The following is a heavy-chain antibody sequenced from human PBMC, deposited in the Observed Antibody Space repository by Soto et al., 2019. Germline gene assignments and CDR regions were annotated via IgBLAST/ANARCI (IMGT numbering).Heavy chain of an antibody. CDR2: INHSGST. D-gene: IGHD1-26*01. CDR1: GESFSYYY. CDR3: ARGEVGASTGFDY. Sequence: SETRSRTWAVYGESFSYYYWSWSRQPPGMGLEWIGQINHSGSTNYNPSLKSRVTISVDTSKNQFSLRLSSVTAADTAVYYCARGEVGASTGFDYWGQGTLVTVSS. V-gene: IGHV4-34*01. J-gene: IGHJ4*02.